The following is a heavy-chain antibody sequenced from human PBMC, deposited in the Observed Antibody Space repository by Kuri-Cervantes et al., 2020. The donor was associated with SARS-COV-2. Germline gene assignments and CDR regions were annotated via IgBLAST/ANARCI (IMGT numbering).Heavy chain of an antibody. D-gene: IGHD3-10*01. CDR3: ARASPGVIYYYYGMDV. CDR2: FDPEEEET. V-gene: IGHV1-24*01. J-gene: IGHJ6*02. Sequence: ASVKVSCKVSGYSLRDLSIHWVRQAPGKGLEWMGGFDPEEEETIYGQRFQGRVTMTEDTSTETAYMELTSLRSEDTAVYYCARASPGVIYYYYGMDVWGQGTTVTVSS. CDR1: GYSLRDLS.